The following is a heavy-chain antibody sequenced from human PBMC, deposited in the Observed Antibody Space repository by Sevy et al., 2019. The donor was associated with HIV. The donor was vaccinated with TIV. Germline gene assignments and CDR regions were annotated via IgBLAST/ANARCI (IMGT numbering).Heavy chain of an antibody. CDR1: GFTFSSYW. V-gene: IGHV3-7*01. J-gene: IGHJ6*02. CDR3: ARVGTAMVSFFLDV. D-gene: IGHD5-18*01. Sequence: GGSLRLSCAASGFTFSSYWMSWVRQAPGKGLEWVANIKQDGSEKYYVDSVKGRFTISRDNAKNSLYLQMNSLRAEDTAVYYWARVGTAMVSFFLDVWGQGTTVTVSS. CDR2: IKQDGSEK.